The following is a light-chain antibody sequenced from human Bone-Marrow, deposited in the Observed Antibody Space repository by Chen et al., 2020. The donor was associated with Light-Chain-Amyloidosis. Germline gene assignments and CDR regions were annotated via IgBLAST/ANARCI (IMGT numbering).Light chain of an antibody. CDR2: DDS. CDR1: NIGSTS. Sequence: TQPSSVSEAPGQTATIACGGNNIGSTSVHWYQQTPGQAPLLVVYDDSDRPSGIPERLSGSNSGNTATLTISRVEAGDEADYYCQVWDRSSDRPVFGGGTKLTVL. J-gene: IGLJ3*02. V-gene: IGLV3-21*02. CDR3: QVWDRSSDRPV.